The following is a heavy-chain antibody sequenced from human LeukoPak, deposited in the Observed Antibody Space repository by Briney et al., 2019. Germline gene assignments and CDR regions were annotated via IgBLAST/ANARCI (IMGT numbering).Heavy chain of an antibody. CDR2: IYHSGST. J-gene: IGHJ4*02. Sequence: SETLSLTCAVSGGSISGSNWWSWVRQPPGKGLEWIGEIYHSGSTNYNPSLKSRVTISVDKSKNQFSLKLSSVTAADTAVYYCASHYYDSSGYNNPLYYFDYWGQGTLVTVSS. CDR1: GGSISGSNW. V-gene: IGHV4-4*02. CDR3: ASHYYDSSGYNNPLYYFDY. D-gene: IGHD3-22*01.